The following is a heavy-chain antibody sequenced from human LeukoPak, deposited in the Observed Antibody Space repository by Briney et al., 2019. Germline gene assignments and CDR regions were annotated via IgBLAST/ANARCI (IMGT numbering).Heavy chain of an antibody. Sequence: GASVKVSCKASGYTFTSYYMHWVRQAPGQGLEWMGIINPSGGSTSYAQKFQGRVTMTRDTSTSTVYMELSSLRSEDTAVYYCAIPVGGMDAFDIWGQGTMVTVSS. V-gene: IGHV1-46*01. CDR3: AIPVGGMDAFDI. J-gene: IGHJ3*02. CDR1: GYTFTSYY. D-gene: IGHD3-16*01. CDR2: INPSGGST.